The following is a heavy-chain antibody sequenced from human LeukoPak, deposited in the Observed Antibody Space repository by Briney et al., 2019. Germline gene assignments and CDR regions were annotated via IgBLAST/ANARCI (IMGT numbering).Heavy chain of an antibody. CDR3: YYSGVSDF. CDR2: MNPNSGYT. V-gene: IGHV1-8*01. Sequence: GASVKVSCKASGYSVTSYDINWVRQATGQGPEWMGWMNPNSGYTGYAQKFQGRVTMTRDTSISTVYMELSSLRSEDTAVYYCYYSGVSDFWGQGTLVTVSS. D-gene: IGHD4-11*01. J-gene: IGHJ4*02. CDR1: GYSVTSYD.